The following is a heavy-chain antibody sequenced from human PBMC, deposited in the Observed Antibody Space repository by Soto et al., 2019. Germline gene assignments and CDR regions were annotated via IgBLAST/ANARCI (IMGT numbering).Heavy chain of an antibody. CDR3: ARASPVVTDV. J-gene: IGHJ6*02. V-gene: IGHV4-30-4*01. CDR2: IYYSGST. D-gene: IGHD5-18*01. Sequence: QVQLQESGPGLVKPSQTLSLTCTVSGGSISSGDYYWRWIRQPPGRGLEWIGYIYYSGSTYYNPSRKRRVTISVETSRNQFSLKLSSVTAADTAVYYCARASPVVTDVWGQGTTVTVSS. CDR1: GGSISSGDYY.